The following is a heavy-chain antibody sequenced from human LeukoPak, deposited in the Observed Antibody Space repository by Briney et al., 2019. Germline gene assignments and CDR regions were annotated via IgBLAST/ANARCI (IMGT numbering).Heavy chain of an antibody. Sequence: GGSLRLSCAASGFTFSSYAMHWVRQAPGKGLEWVAVISYDGSNKYYADSVKGRFTISRDNSKNTLYLQMNSLGAEDTAVYYCARDYGGNSFFDYWGQGTLVTVSS. CDR1: GFTFSSYA. CDR2: ISYDGSNK. CDR3: ARDYGGNSFFDY. V-gene: IGHV3-30-3*01. J-gene: IGHJ4*02. D-gene: IGHD4-23*01.